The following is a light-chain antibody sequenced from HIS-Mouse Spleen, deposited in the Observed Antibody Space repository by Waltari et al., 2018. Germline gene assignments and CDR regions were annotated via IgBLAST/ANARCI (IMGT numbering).Light chain of an antibody. CDR1: QSVSSY. CDR3: QQRSNWPP. J-gene: IGKJ2*01. V-gene: IGKV3-11*01. Sequence: EIVLTQSPATLSLSPGERATLSCRASQSVSSYLAWYQQKPGQAPRLLIDDASNRATGIPARFSGSGSGTDFTLTISSLEPEDFAVYYCQQRSNWPPFGQGTKLEIK. CDR2: DAS.